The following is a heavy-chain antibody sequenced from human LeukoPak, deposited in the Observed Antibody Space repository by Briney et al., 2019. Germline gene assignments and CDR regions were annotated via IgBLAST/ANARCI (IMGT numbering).Heavy chain of an antibody. V-gene: IGHV3-53*05. J-gene: IGHJ4*02. CDR2: IHSGGST. Sequence: PGGSLRLSCAASGFTVSSNFMSWVRQAPGKGLEWVSVIHSGGSTYYADSVKGRFTISRDNSKNTLYLQMGSLRPEDMAIYYCARDPLGYSNSWYYFDYWGQGTLVTVSS. CDR3: ARDPLGYSNSWYYFDY. D-gene: IGHD6-13*01. CDR1: GFTVSSNF.